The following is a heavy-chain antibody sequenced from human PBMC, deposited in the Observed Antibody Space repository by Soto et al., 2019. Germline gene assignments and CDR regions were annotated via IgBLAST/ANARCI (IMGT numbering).Heavy chain of an antibody. CDR2: INAGNGNT. Sequence: ASVKVSCKASGYTFTGYYMHWVRQAPGQRLEWMGWINAGNGNTKYSQKFQGRVTITRDTSASTAYMELSSLRSEDTAVYYCASGAVYGSGAFDIWGQGTMVTVSS. CDR3: ASGAVYGSGAFDI. J-gene: IGHJ3*02. CDR1: GYTFTGYY. D-gene: IGHD1-20*01. V-gene: IGHV1-3*01.